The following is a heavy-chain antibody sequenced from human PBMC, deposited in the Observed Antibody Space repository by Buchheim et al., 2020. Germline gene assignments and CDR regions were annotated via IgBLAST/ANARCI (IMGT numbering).Heavy chain of an antibody. CDR2: LTISGDFT. CDR3: AKEVRPNDF. Sequence: EVYLVESGGGLVQPGGSLRLSCEASGFTFSGAAMAWVRQAPGKGLEWVASLTISGDFTYYADSVRGRCSISRDNSKNTLYRQMNNLRADDTAVYYCAKEVRPNDFWGQGTL. J-gene: IGHJ4*02. V-gene: IGHV3-23*04. CDR1: GFTFSGAA.